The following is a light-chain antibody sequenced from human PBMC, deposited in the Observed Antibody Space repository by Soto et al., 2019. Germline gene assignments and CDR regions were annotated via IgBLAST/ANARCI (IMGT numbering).Light chain of an antibody. CDR1: VIVSRN. CDR2: DAS. V-gene: IGKV3-15*01. CDR3: QQYNSWPPIT. Sequence: EVVMTQSPATLSVSPGETATLSCMASVIVSRNLAWYQQKPGQAPRLLIYDASTRATGIPDRFSGGGSGTEFTLTISSLQSEDFVVYYCQQYNSWPPITFGQGTRLEI. J-gene: IGKJ5*01.